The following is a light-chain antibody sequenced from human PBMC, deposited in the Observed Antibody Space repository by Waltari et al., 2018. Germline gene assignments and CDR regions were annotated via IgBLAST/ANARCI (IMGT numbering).Light chain of an antibody. CDR3: QQYGSSPKVT. CDR2: DAS. CDR1: KSVSSNF. Sequence: EIVLMQSPGALSLSPGERATLSCRASKSVSSNFFAWYQQSPGQAPRLLIYDASTRATVIPSRFSGSGSGTDFTLTISRLEPEDFAVYYCQQYGSSPKVTFGGGTKVEIK. V-gene: IGKV3-20*01. J-gene: IGKJ4*01.